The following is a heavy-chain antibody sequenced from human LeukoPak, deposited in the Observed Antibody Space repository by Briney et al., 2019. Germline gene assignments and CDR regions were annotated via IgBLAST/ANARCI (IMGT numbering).Heavy chain of an antibody. V-gene: IGHV4-34*12. Sequence: SETLSLTCAVYGESFNYYYWSWIRHSPGKGLEWIGEIFDGKTTNYNPSLESRVTISAVTSSNQFTLNLKSVTAADTAVYYCARGAWATRLQSWAQGTLVIVSS. CDR2: IFDGKTT. J-gene: IGHJ4*02. D-gene: IGHD1-1*01. CDR3: ARGAWATRLQS. CDR1: GESFNYYY.